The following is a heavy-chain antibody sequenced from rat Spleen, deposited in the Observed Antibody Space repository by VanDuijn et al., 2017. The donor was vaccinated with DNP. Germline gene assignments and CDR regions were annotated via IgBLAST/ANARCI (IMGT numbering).Heavy chain of an antibody. D-gene: IGHD1-2*01. CDR2: INTDGSST. CDR1: GFTFSNYW. CDR3: TKDLHSSYAMDA. V-gene: IGHV5-58*01. J-gene: IGHJ4*01. Sequence: EVQLVETGGGLVQPGGSLKLSCVASGFTFSNYWMNWIRQAPGKGLEWVASINTDGSSTFYPNSVKGRFTISRDNAENTVYLQMNSLRSEDTATYHCTKDLHSSYAMDAWGQGTSVTVSS.